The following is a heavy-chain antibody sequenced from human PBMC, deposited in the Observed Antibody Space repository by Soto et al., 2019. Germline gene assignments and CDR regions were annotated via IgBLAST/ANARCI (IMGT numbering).Heavy chain of an antibody. J-gene: IGHJ6*02. D-gene: IGHD6-13*01. CDR2: IIPIFGTA. Sequence: SVKVSCKASGGTFSSYAISWVRQAPGQGLEWMGGIIPIFGTANYAQKFQGRVTITADESTSTAYMELSSLRSEDTAVYYCARRSGIAAAGIYYYGLDVWGQGTTVTVSS. V-gene: IGHV1-69*13. CDR1: GGTFSSYA. CDR3: ARRSGIAAAGIYYYGLDV.